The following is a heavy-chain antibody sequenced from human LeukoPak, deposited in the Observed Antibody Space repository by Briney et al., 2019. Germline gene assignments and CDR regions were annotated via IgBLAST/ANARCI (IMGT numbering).Heavy chain of an antibody. CDR1: GGSISSSSYY. D-gene: IGHD5-12*01. CDR3: ARWPLL. J-gene: IGHJ4*02. Sequence: PSGTLSLTCAVSGGSISSSSYYWGWIRQPPGKGLEWIGEIDHSGSTNYNPSLKSRVTILVDTSKNQFSLKLSSVTAADTAVYYCARWPLLWGQGTLVTVSS. CDR2: IDHSGST. V-gene: IGHV4-39*07.